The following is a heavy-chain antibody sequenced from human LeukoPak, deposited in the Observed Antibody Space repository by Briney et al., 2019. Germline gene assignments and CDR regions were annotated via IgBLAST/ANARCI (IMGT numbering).Heavy chain of an antibody. CDR3: TTVGGYCSSTSCYI. CDR2: IKSKTDGGTT. CDR1: GFTFSNAW. D-gene: IGHD2-2*02. V-gene: IGHV3-15*01. Sequence: GGSLRLSCAASGFTFSNAWMSWVRQAPGKGLEGVGRIKSKTDGGTTDYAAPVKGRFTISRDDSKNTLYLQMNSLKTEDTAVYYCTTVGGYCSSTSCYIWGKGTTVTVSS. J-gene: IGHJ6*04.